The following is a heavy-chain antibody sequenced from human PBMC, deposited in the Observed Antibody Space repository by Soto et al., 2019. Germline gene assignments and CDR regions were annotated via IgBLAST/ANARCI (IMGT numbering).Heavy chain of an antibody. V-gene: IGHV3-7*01. CDR1: GFTFSNYW. CDR3: ASPEPGSSWTFGY. D-gene: IGHD6-13*01. J-gene: IGHJ4*02. Sequence: GGSLRLSCVASGFTFSNYWMSWVRQAPGEGLEWVANIRQDGSERYYVDSVKGRVTISRDNAKNSLFLHMNSLRVDDTGIYYCASPEPGSSWTFGYWGRGTLVTVSS. CDR2: IRQDGSER.